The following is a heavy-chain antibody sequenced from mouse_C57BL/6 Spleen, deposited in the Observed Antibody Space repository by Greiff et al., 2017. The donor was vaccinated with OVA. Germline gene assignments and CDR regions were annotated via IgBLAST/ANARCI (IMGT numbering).Heavy chain of an antibody. J-gene: IGHJ3*01. CDR1: GYTFTSYW. D-gene: IGHD2-5*01. Sequence: EVQLQQSGTVLARPGASVKMSCKTSGYTFTSYWMHWVKQRPGQGLAWIGAIYPGNSDTSYNQKLKGKAKLTAVTSASTAYMELSSLTNEDSAVYYCTKDYSNPFAYWGQGTLVTVSA. CDR3: TKDYSNPFAY. CDR2: IYPGNSDT. V-gene: IGHV1-5*01.